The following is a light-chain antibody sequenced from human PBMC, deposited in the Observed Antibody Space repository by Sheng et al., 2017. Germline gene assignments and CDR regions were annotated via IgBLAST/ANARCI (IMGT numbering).Light chain of an antibody. V-gene: IGLV1-47*02. CDR1: NSNIGNDN. CDR2: NDN. CDR3: AGWDAGLSGYV. Sequence: QAVLTQPPSASGTPGQRVTISCSGSNSNIGNDNVYWYQQLPGTAPKLLIYNDNQRPSGVPDRFSGSKSGTSASLAISVLRSEDEADYYCAGWDAGLSGYVFGAGTKVTVL. J-gene: IGLJ1*01.